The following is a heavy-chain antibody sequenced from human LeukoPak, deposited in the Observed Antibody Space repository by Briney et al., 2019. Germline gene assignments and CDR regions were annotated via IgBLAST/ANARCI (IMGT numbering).Heavy chain of an antibody. CDR1: GFTFSSYG. CDR3: ARDFGRKANWFDP. V-gene: IGHV3-33*01. J-gene: IGHJ5*02. CDR2: IWYDGSNK. D-gene: IGHD3-10*01. Sequence: GGSLRLSCAASGFTFSSYGMHWVRQAPGKGLEWVAVIWYDGSNKYCADSVKGRFTISRDNSKNTLYLQMNSLRAEDTAVYYCARDFGRKANWFDPWGQGTLVTVSS.